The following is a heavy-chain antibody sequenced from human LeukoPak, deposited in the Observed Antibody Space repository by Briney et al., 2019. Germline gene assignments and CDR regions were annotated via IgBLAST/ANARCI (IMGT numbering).Heavy chain of an antibody. Sequence: SSETLSLTCTLSGGSISSGGYYWSWIRQHPGKGLEWLGYIYHSGSTYYNPSLKSRVTISVDTSKNQFSLKLSSVTAADTAVYYCARGTVTTQNYYFDYWGQGTLVTVSS. CDR1: GGSISSGGYY. V-gene: IGHV4-31*03. J-gene: IGHJ4*02. CDR2: IYHSGST. D-gene: IGHD4-11*01. CDR3: ARGTVTTQNYYFDY.